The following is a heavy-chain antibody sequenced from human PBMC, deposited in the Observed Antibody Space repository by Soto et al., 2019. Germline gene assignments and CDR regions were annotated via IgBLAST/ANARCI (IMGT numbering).Heavy chain of an antibody. CDR2: ISYDGSSK. V-gene: IGHV3-30*18. Sequence: QVPLVESGGGVVQPGRSLRLACAASGFTFSGYGMHWVRQAPGKGLEWVAVISYDGSSKFYAESVRGRFTISRDNSKNMLYLEMNSLRAEDTALYYCAKERVVRGVTDYWGQGTLVIVSS. CDR3: AKERVVRGVTDY. J-gene: IGHJ4*02. CDR1: GFTFSGYG. D-gene: IGHD3-10*01.